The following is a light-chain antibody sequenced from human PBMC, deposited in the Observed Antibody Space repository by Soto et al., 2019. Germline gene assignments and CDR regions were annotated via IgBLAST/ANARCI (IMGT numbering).Light chain of an antibody. Sequence: DILMTQSPSSLSASVGDRVTITCRASQSISKYLSWYQQKPGKAPSLLIYTTSTLQSGVPSRFSGSGSGTEFTLTVSRLQPEDFATYYCAQTDKTPVTFGQGTHLRIK. V-gene: IGKV1-39*01. CDR2: TTS. J-gene: IGKJ2*01. CDR3: AQTDKTPVT. CDR1: QSISKY.